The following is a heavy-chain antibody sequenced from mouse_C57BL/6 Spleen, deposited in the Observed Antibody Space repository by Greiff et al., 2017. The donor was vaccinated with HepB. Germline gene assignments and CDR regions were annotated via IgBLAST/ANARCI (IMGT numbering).Heavy chain of an antibody. J-gene: IGHJ2*01. CDR3: ASRGYGSPYFDY. CDR1: GYTFTSYW. D-gene: IGHD1-1*01. V-gene: IGHV1-61*01. CDR2: IYPSDSET. Sequence: QVHVKQPGAELVRPGSSVKLSCKASGYTFTSYWMDWVKQRPGQGLEWIGNIYPSDSETHYNQKFKDKATLTVDKSSSTAYMQLSSLTSEDSAVYYCASRGYGSPYFDYWGQGTTLTVSS.